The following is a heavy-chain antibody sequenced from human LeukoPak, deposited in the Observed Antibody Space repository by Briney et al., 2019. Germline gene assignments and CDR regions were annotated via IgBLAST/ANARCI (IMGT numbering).Heavy chain of an antibody. CDR1: GYSISSSSYY. CDR3: ARDNSGCTDY. D-gene: IGHD6-19*01. J-gene: IGHJ4*02. V-gene: IGHV4-39*07. Sequence: SETLSLTCTVSGYSISSSSYYWGWIRQPPGKGLEWIGSIYYSGSTYCNPSLKSRVTISVDTSKNQFSLKLSSVTAADTAVYYCARDNSGCTDYWGQGTLVTVSS. CDR2: IYYSGST.